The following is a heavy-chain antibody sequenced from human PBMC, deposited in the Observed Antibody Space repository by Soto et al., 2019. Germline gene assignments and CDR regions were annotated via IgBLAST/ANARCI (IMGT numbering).Heavy chain of an antibody. D-gene: IGHD6-13*01. V-gene: IGHV4-31*01. J-gene: IGHJ6*02. CDR1: GGSISSGGYY. CDR2: NYYSGIT. CDR3: APRSTIACLSSGMDV. Sequence: QVQLQESGPGLVKPSQTLSLTCTVSGGSISSGGYYWTWIRQHPGKGLEWIGYNYYSGITYYNPSLQSPVTITPAPSHPPFPLKLSSLPAADTAVYYCAPRSTIACLSSGMDVWGQGTTVTLSS.